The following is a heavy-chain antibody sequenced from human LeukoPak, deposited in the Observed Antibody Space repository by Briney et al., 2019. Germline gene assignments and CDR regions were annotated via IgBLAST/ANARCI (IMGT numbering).Heavy chain of an antibody. D-gene: IGHD4-17*01. V-gene: IGHV1-2*02. Sequence: ASVKVSCKASGYTFTGYYMHWVRQAPGQGLEWIGWINPKSGDTKYAQEFQGRVTLTRDTSISTAYMELSRLRSNDTAVFYCARTVTYNWFDPWGQGTLVTVSS. CDR3: ARTVTYNWFDP. J-gene: IGHJ5*02. CDR1: GYTFTGYY. CDR2: INPKSGDT.